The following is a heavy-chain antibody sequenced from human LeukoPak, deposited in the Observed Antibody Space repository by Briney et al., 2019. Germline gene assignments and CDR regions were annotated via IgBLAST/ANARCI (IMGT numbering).Heavy chain of an antibody. CDR2: IWYDGSNK. Sequence: GGSLRLSCAASGFTFSSYGMHWVRQAPGKGLEWAAFIWYDGSNKYYADSVKGRFTISRDNSKNTLFLQMNSLRAEDTAIYYCARAFTTTVTTATALGYWGQGTLVTVSS. CDR3: ARAFTTTVTTATALGY. CDR1: GFTFSSYG. V-gene: IGHV3-33*01. D-gene: IGHD4-17*01. J-gene: IGHJ4*02.